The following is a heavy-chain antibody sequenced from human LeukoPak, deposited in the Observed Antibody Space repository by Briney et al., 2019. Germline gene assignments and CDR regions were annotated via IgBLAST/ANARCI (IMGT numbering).Heavy chain of an antibody. CDR1: KFIFSSYW. V-gene: IGHV3-7*01. CDR3: ARDYSYSMDV. Sequence: GGSLRLSCAASKFIFSSYWMTWVRQAPGKGLEWVSNINQDGGDKYYVDSVKGRFTISRDNAKNSLYLQMNSLRAEDTAVYYCARDYSYSMDVWGKGTTVTVSS. J-gene: IGHJ6*03. D-gene: IGHD2-21*01. CDR2: INQDGGDK.